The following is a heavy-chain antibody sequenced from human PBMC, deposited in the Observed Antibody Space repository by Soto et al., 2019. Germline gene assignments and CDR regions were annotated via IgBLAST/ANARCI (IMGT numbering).Heavy chain of an antibody. Sequence: QVHLVQSGAEVKKPGASVKVSCETSGYSFTSYAIHWVRQAPGQRPEWMGWINVGNNKSIYSQKLQGRVTITRDRSARTVYMELSSLRFEDTAVYYCARAGYNSGWDYYLDYWGQGTLVTVSS. CDR1: GYSFTSYA. CDR2: INVGNNKS. D-gene: IGHD6-19*01. V-gene: IGHV1-3*01. CDR3: ARAGYNSGWDYYLDY. J-gene: IGHJ4*02.